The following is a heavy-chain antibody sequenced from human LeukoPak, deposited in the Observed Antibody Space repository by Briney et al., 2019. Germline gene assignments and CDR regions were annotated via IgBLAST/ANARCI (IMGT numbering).Heavy chain of an antibody. D-gene: IGHD1-1*01. CDR2: IYYSGST. V-gene: IGHV4-59*08. CDR1: GGSISSYY. Sequence: PSETLSLTCTVSGGSISSYYWSWIRQPPGKGLEWIGYIYYSGSTYYNPSLKSRVTISVDTSKNQFSLKLSSVTAADTAVYYCARGDGTFDYWGQGTLVTVSS. J-gene: IGHJ4*02. CDR3: ARGDGTFDY.